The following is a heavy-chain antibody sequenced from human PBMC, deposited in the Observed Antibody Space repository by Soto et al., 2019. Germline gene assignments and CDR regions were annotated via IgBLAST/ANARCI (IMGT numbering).Heavy chain of an antibody. CDR3: ARVMPTMIVVVISHWFDP. CDR2: INHSGST. Sequence: SETLSLTCAVYGGSFSGYYWSWIRQPPGKGLEWIGEINHSGSTNYNPSLKSRVTISVDTSKNQFSLKLSSVTAADTAVYYCARVMPTMIVVVISHWFDPWGQGTLVT. V-gene: IGHV4-34*01. D-gene: IGHD3-22*01. CDR1: GGSFSGYY. J-gene: IGHJ5*02.